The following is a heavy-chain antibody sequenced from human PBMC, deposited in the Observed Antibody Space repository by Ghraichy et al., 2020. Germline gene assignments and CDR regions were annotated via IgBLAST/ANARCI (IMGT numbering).Heavy chain of an antibody. CDR1: GESFSGYY. D-gene: IGHD6-13*01. CDR3: ARGNIAATGTPSDS. V-gene: IGHV4-34*01. Sequence: SETLSLTCAVYGESFSGYYWTWIRQPPGKGLEWIGEINHSGRTNYNPPLKSRVTISVDTSKNQFSLKLNSVSAADTAVYYCARGNIAATGTPSDSWGQGTLVTVSS. CDR2: INHSGRT. J-gene: IGHJ4*02.